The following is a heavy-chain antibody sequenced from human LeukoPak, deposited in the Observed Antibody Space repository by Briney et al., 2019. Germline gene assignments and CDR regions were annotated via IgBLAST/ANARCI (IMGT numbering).Heavy chain of an antibody. J-gene: IGHJ3*02. Sequence: GGSLRLSCTASGFTFSGYNMNWVRQAPGKGLEWVAVISYDGSNKYYADSVKGRFTISRDNSKNTLYLQMNSLRAEDTAVYYCAREGNAFDIWGQGTMVTVSS. CDR3: AREGNAFDI. CDR1: GFTFSGYN. V-gene: IGHV3-30*19. D-gene: IGHD6-13*01. CDR2: ISYDGSNK.